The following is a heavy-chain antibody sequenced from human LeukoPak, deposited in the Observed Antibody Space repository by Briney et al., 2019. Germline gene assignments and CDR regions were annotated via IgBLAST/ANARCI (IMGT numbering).Heavy chain of an antibody. CDR3: ASGTTMVRGVIFNGYYYMDV. V-gene: IGHV1-69*13. CDR1: GCTFTGYY. J-gene: IGHJ6*03. Sequence: GASVKVSCKASGCTFTGYYMHWVRQAPGQGLEWMGGIIPIFGTANYAQKFQGRVTITADESTSTAYMELSSLRSEDTAVYYCASGTTMVRGVIFNGYYYMDVWGKGTTVTISS. D-gene: IGHD3-10*01. CDR2: IIPIFGTA.